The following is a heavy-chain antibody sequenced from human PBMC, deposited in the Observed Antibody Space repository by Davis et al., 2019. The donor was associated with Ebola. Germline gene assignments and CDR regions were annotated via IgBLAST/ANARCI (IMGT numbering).Heavy chain of an antibody. V-gene: IGHV1-69*13. CDR3: ASRGSSWYYFDS. CDR2: IIPVFLTA. CDR1: GGTFRSNV. D-gene: IGHD6-13*01. Sequence: AASVKVSCKASGGTFRSNVISWVRQAPGQGLEWMGGIIPVFLTANYAQKFQDRVTITADESTTTAYMEVSSLRSEDTAVYFCASRGSSWYYFDSWGQGTPLTVSS. J-gene: IGHJ4*02.